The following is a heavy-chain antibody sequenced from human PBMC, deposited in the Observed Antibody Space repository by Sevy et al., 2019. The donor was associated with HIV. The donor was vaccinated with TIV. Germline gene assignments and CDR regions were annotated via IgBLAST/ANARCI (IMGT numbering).Heavy chain of an antibody. V-gene: IGHV3-11*01. D-gene: IGHD3-10*01. CDR3: AREVVRGDIRDYFDF. CDR2: IGSSGSTL. CDR1: GFSFSDYY. Sequence: GGSLRLSCAASGFSFSDYYMNWIRQAPGKGLESISYIGSSGSTLYYADSVKGLFTISMDSAKNSLFLQMDNLRADDTAVYYCAREVVRGDIRDYFDFWGQGTLVTVSS. J-gene: IGHJ4*02.